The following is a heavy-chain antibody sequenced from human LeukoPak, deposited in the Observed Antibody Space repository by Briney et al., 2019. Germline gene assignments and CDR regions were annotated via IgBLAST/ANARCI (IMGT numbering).Heavy chain of an antibody. CDR1: GFTFSSYW. J-gene: IGHJ3*02. Sequence: GGSLRLSCAASGFTFSSYWMSWVRQAPGKGLEWVANIKQDGSEKYYVDSVKGRFTISRDNAKNSLYLQMNSLRAEDTAVYYCARSVGGIVLVVYAITGGSDAFDIWGQGTMVTVSS. CDR2: IKQDGSEK. D-gene: IGHD2-8*01. CDR3: ARSVGGIVLVVYAITGGSDAFDI. V-gene: IGHV3-7*01.